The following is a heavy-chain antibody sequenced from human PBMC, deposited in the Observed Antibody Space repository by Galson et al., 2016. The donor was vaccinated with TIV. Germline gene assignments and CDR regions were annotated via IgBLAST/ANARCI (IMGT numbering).Heavy chain of an antibody. D-gene: IGHD2-15*01. CDR3: ARDRVVDATYYYYYFGLDL. Sequence: SLRLSCAASGLSVSINYMTWVRQAPGKGLEWVSLISDGGKTYYPDSVKGRFTIPRDNSKNTLYLQMNSLRVEDTGVYYCARDRVVDATYYYYYFGLDLWGQGTAVTVSS. J-gene: IGHJ6*02. V-gene: IGHV3-66*02. CDR2: ISDGGKT. CDR1: GLSVSINY.